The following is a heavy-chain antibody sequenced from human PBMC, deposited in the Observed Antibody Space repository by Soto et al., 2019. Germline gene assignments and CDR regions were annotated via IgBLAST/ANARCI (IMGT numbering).Heavy chain of an antibody. D-gene: IGHD6-19*01. Sequence: GGSLRLSCVASGIEFSNDAMSGVRQAPGKGLEWVSISSASGRSRYHADSVKGRFTISRDNSKNTLYLHMTNLRAEDTAVYYCAKDGNWLDVYFDVWGQGTPVTVSS. CDR3: AKDGNWLDVYFDV. CDR1: GIEFSNDA. J-gene: IGHJ4*02. V-gene: IGHV3-23*01. CDR2: SSASGRSR.